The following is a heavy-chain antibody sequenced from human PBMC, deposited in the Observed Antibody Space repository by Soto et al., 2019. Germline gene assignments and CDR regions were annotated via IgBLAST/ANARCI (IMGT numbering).Heavy chain of an antibody. CDR3: AKDSSRDSSGSFI. CDR2: ISYDGSNK. Sequence: GGSLRLSCAASGFTFSSYGMHWVRQAPGKGLEWVAVISYDGSNKYYADSVKGRFTISRDNSKNTLYLQMNSLRAEDTAVYYCAKDSSRDSSGSFIWGQGTLVTVSS. J-gene: IGHJ4*02. V-gene: IGHV3-30*18. D-gene: IGHD3-22*01. CDR1: GFTFSSYG.